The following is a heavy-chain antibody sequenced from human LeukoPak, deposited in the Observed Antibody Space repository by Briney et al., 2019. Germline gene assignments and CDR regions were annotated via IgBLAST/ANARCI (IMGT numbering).Heavy chain of an antibody. CDR1: GFSFSTYV. CDR2: IGNTRSYI. J-gene: IGHJ3*01. CDR3: ARDIVVVPAAIVNAFDL. V-gene: IGHV3-21*01. Sequence: SGGSLRLSCAASGFSFSTYVMNWVRQAPGKGLEWVSSIGNTRSYIFYADSVKGRFTISRDNARNSLYLQMNSLREEDTAVYYCARDIVVVPAAIVNAFDLWGQGTMVTL. D-gene: IGHD2-2*02.